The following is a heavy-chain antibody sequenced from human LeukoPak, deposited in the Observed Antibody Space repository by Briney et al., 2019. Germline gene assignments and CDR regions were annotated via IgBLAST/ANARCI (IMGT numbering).Heavy chain of an antibody. Sequence: GGSLRLSCAASGFTFSRYELNWVRQAPGQGLEWVSYISSIGSIIYYADSVKGRFTISRDNAKNSLYLQMNSLRAEDTALYYCARDLGMTDGDYVSYFDYWGQGTLVTVSS. CDR1: GFTFSRYE. CDR3: ARDLGMTDGDYVSYFDY. D-gene: IGHD4-17*01. CDR2: ISSIGSII. V-gene: IGHV3-48*03. J-gene: IGHJ4*02.